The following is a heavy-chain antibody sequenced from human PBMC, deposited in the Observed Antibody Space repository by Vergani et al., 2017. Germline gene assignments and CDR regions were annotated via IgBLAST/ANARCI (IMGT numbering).Heavy chain of an antibody. CDR3: AGSYYYGSGSYSSFDY. J-gene: IGHJ4*02. CDR2: IIPIFGTA. V-gene: IGHV1-69*12. CDR1: GGTFSSYA. Sequence: QVQLVQSGAEVKKPGSSVKVSCKASGGTFSSYAISWVRQAPGQGLEWMGGIIPIFGTANYAQKFQGRVTITADESTSTAYMELSSLRSEDTAVYYCAGSYYYGSGSYSSFDYWGQGTLVTVSS. D-gene: IGHD3-10*01.